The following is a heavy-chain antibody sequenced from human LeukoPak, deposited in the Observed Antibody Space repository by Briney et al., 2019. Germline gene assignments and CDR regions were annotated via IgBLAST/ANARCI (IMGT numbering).Heavy chain of an antibody. V-gene: IGHV3-23*01. Sequence: PGASLRLSCAASGFTFSSYAMSWVRQAPGKGLEWVSAISGSGGRTYYADSVKGRFTISRDNAKNSLYLQMNSLRAEDTAVYYCARGSVVVPAAMEYYYYGMDVWGQGTTVTVSS. CDR1: GFTFSSYA. J-gene: IGHJ6*02. D-gene: IGHD2-2*01. CDR3: ARGSVVVPAAMEYYYYGMDV. CDR2: ISGSGGRT.